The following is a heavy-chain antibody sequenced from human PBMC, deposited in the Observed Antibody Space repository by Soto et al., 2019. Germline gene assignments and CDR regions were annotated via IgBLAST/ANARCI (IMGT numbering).Heavy chain of an antibody. J-gene: IGHJ5*02. D-gene: IGHD1-7*01. Sequence: QVQLVQSGAEVKKPGASVKVSCKASGYTFTSYGISCVRQAPGQVLEWMGWISAYNGNTNYAQRLQGTVSMTTDTSTSTAYMELRSLRSDDTGVYYCARDPPPQNCNCHNWFDPWGQGTLVTVSS. V-gene: IGHV1-18*01. CDR1: GYTFTSYG. CDR3: ARDPPPQNCNCHNWFDP. CDR2: ISAYNGNT.